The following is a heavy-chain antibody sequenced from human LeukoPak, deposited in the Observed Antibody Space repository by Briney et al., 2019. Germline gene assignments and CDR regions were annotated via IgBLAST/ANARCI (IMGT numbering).Heavy chain of an antibody. CDR3: ARAAVEYSSSWYYFDY. J-gene: IGHJ4*02. V-gene: IGHV3-21*01. Sequence: PGGSLRLSCAASGFTFSSYSMNRVRQAPGKGLEWVSSISSSSSYIYYADSVKGRFTISRDNAKNSLYLQMNSLRAEDTAVYYCARAAVEYSSSWYYFDYWGQGTLVTVSS. D-gene: IGHD6-13*01. CDR2: ISSSSSYI. CDR1: GFTFSSYS.